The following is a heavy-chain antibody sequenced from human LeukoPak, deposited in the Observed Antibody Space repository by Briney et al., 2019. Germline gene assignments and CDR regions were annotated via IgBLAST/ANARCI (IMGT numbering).Heavy chain of an antibody. Sequence: GGSLRLSCAASGFNFRSYWMHWVRQTPGKGLVWVSQINSDGSSSSYADSVKGRFTISRDNAKNTLYLQMNSLRAEDTAVYYRARSRTYGDYGRGLDYWGQGTLVTVSS. CDR2: INSDGSSS. V-gene: IGHV3-74*01. CDR3: ARSRTYGDYGRGLDY. CDR1: GFNFRSYW. J-gene: IGHJ4*02. D-gene: IGHD4-17*01.